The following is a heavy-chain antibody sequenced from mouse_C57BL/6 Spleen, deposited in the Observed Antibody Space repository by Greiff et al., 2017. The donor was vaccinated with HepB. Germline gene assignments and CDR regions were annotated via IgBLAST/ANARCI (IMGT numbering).Heavy chain of an antibody. CDR3: TSGYYAMDY. V-gene: IGHV1-15*01. J-gene: IGHJ4*01. Sequence: QVQLQHSGAELVRPGASVTLSCKASGYTFTDYEMHWVKQTPVHGLEWIGAIDPETGGTAYNQKFKGKAILTADKSSSTAYMELRSLTSEDSAVYYCTSGYYAMDYWGQGTSVTVSS. CDR2: IDPETGGT. CDR1: GYTFTDYE.